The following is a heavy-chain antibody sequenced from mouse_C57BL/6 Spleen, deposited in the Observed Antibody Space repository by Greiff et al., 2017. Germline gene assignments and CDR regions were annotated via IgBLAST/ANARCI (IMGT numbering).Heavy chain of an antibody. V-gene: IGHV10-1*01. CDR2: IRSKSNNYAT. CDR3: VRHGDYDYDAMDY. CDR1: GFSFNTYA. J-gene: IGHJ4*01. D-gene: IGHD2-13*01. Sequence: EVQLVESGGGLVQPKGSLKLSCAASGFSFNTYAMNWVRQAPGKGLEWVARIRSKSNNYATYYADSVKDRFTISRDDSESMLYLQMNNVKTEDTAMYYCVRHGDYDYDAMDYWGQGTSVTVSS.